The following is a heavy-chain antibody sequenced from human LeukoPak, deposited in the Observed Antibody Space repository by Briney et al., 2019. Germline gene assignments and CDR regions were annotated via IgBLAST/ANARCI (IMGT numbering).Heavy chain of an antibody. CDR3: ARDLSLWY. D-gene: IGHD2-21*01. CDR1: GFTFDDYA. CDR2: ISWNSGSV. V-gene: IGHV3-9*01. J-gene: IGHJ4*02. Sequence: GGSLRLSCAASGFTFDDYAMHWVRQAPGKGLEWVSGISWNSGSVGYADSVKGRFTISRDNAKNSLYLQMNSLRAEDTAVYYCARDLSLWYWGQGTLVTVSS.